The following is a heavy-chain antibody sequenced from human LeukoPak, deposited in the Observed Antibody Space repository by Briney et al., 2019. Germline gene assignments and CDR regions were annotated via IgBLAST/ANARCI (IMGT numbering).Heavy chain of an antibody. Sequence: PSETLSLTCTVSGGSISSYYWSWIRQPPGKGLEWIGHIYYTGSTNYNPPLKSRVTISLDTSKNQLSLKLSSVTAADTAVYYCARQGDGYNYGRIGGSFDYWGQGTLVTVSS. CDR2: IYYTGST. CDR1: GGSISSYY. J-gene: IGHJ4*02. D-gene: IGHD5-24*01. CDR3: ARQGDGYNYGRIGGSFDY. V-gene: IGHV4-59*01.